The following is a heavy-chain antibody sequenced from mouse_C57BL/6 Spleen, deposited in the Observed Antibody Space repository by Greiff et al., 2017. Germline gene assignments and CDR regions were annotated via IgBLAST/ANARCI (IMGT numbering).Heavy chain of an antibody. Sequence: QVQLKESGAELARPGASVKLSCKASGYTFTSYGISWVKQRTGQGLEWIGEIYPRSGNTYYNEKFKGKATLTADKSSSTAYMELRSLTSEDSAVYFCARGGWDVGFAYWGQGTLVTVSA. D-gene: IGHD4-1*01. J-gene: IGHJ3*01. CDR2: IYPRSGNT. V-gene: IGHV1-81*01. CDR3: ARGGWDVGFAY. CDR1: GYTFTSYG.